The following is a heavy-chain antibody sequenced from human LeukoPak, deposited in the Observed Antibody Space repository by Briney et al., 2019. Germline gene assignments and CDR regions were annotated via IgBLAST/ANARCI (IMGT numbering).Heavy chain of an antibody. CDR3: ARDVGAYYDFWSGYSDMGYFDY. V-gene: IGHV3-21*01. J-gene: IGHJ4*02. D-gene: IGHD3-3*01. Sequence: GGSLRLSCAASGFTFSSYSMNWVRQAPGKGLEWVSSISSSSSYIYYADSVKGRFTISRDNAKNSLYLQMNSLRAEDTAVYYCARDVGAYYDFWSGYSDMGYFDYWGQGTLVTVPS. CDR2: ISSSSSYI. CDR1: GFTFSSYS.